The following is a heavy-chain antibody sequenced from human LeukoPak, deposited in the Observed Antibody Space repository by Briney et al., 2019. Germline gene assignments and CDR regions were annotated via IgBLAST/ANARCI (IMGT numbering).Heavy chain of an antibody. J-gene: IGHJ3*02. V-gene: IGHV4-34*01. CDR2: IYDSGST. CDR1: GFPFSDYS. Sequence: GSLKLSCAASGFPFSDYSMNWVRQAPGKGLEWIGNIYDSGSTHYNPSLESRVTISVDTSKNQFSLKLNSVTAADTAVYYCATHSRAGSGGSVHAFEIWGQRTIVTVSS. CDR3: ATHSRAGSGGSVHAFEI. D-gene: IGHD2-8*02.